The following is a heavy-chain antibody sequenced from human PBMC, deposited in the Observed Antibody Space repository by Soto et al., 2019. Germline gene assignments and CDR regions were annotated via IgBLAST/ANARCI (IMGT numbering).Heavy chain of an antibody. CDR3: ARDILSGGAYPDS. CDR1: GFTFSTYT. V-gene: IGHV3-21*01. D-gene: IGHD3-10*01. J-gene: IGHJ5*01. Sequence: GGSLRLSCAASGFTFSTYTMNWVRQAPGKGLEWISSISSGSSYIYYAGSVRGRFTISRDNAKNSLFLQMNSLRADDTAVYYCARDILSGGAYPDSWGQGTKVTVSS. CDR2: ISSGSSYI.